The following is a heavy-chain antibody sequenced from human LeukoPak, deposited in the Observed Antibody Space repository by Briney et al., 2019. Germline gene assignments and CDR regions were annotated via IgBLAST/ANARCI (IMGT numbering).Heavy chain of an antibody. J-gene: IGHJ4*02. CDR3: AREEMATSQGAFDY. D-gene: IGHD5-24*01. Sequence: SETLSLTCTVSGYSISSGYYWGWIRQPPGKGLEWIGSIYHSGSTYYNPSLKSRVTISVDTSKNQFSLKLSSVTAADTAVYYCAREEMATSQGAFDYWGQGTLVTVSS. CDR2: IYHSGST. CDR1: GYSISSGYY. V-gene: IGHV4-38-2*02.